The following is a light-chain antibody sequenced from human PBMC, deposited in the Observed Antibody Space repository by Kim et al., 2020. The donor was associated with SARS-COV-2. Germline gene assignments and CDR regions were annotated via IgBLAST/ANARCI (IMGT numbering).Light chain of an antibody. J-gene: IGKJ1*01. Sequence: EIVLTQSPATLSLSPGERATLSCRVSQSVSSYLAWYQQKPGQAPRLLIYDASNRATGIPARFSGGGSGTDFALTISSLEPEDFAVYYCQQRSNWPWTFGQGTKVDIK. CDR1: QSVSSY. V-gene: IGKV3-11*01. CDR3: QQRSNWPWT. CDR2: DAS.